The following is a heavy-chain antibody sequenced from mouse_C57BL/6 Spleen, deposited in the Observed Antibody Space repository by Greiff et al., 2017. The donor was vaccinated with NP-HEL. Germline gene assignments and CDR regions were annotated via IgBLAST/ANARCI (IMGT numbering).Heavy chain of an antibody. Sequence: EVQLVESGPELVKPGASVKMSCKASGYTFTDYNMHWVNQSQGKSLEWIGYINPNNGGTNYKQKFKGKVTLTGNKSTSTVYMELRSLTSEDSAVYYCARNYYYDSGSIDYWGQGTPLTVSS. CDR3: ARNYYYDSGSIDY. D-gene: IGHD1-1*01. CDR1: GYTFTDYN. J-gene: IGHJ2*01. V-gene: IGHV1-22*01. CDR2: INPNNGGT.